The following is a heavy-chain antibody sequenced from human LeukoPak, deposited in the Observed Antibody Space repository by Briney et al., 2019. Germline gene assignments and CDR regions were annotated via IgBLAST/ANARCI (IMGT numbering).Heavy chain of an antibody. CDR2: IYHSGST. CDR3: ARDADYGDYVGAFDI. J-gene: IGHJ3*02. V-gene: IGHV4-30-2*01. Sequence: SETLSLTCAVSGGSISSGGYSWSWIRQPPGKGLEWIGYIYHSGSTYYNPSLKSRVTISVDRSKNQFSLKLSSVTAADTAVYYCARDADYGDYVGAFDIWDQGTMVTVSS. CDR1: GGSISSGGYS. D-gene: IGHD4-17*01.